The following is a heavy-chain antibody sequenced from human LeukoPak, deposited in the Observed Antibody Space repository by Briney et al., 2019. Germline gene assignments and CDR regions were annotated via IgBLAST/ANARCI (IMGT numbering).Heavy chain of an antibody. Sequence: GGSLRLSCAASVFTFSDYYMSWICQAPGKGLEWISYISSSGRTIYYADSVKGRFTISRDNAKNSPYLQMDSLRAEDTAVYYCASMSEDYWGQGTLVTVSS. D-gene: IGHD3-10*02. CDR1: VFTFSDYY. CDR2: ISSSGRTI. CDR3: ASMSEDY. V-gene: IGHV3-11*01. J-gene: IGHJ4*02.